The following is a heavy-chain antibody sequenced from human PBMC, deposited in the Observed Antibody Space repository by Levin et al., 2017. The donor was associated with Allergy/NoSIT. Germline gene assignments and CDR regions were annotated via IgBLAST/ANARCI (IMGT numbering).Heavy chain of an antibody. CDR1: FFPFLLSF. CDR3: ARCTHYYGSGSFNY. D-gene: IGHD3-10*01. J-gene: IGHJ4*02. CDR2: INSDGSNT. Sequence: GGSLRLSFSSSFFPFLLSFLPFFLPSPLKGLVWVSRINSDGSNTSYADSVKGRFTISRDNAKNTLYLQMNSLRAEDTAVYYCARCTHYYGSGSFNYWGQGTLVTVSS. V-gene: IGHV3-74*01.